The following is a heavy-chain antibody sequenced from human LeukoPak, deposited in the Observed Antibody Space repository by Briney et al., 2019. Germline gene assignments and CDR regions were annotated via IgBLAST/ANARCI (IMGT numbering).Heavy chain of an antibody. D-gene: IGHD5-18*01. CDR1: GYTFTSYD. CDR3: ARAGYSYGSYRNQNFDY. V-gene: IGHV1-8*01. J-gene: IGHJ4*02. Sequence: GASVKVSCKASGYTFTSYDITWVRQATGQGLEWMGWMNPNSGNTGYAQKFQGRVTMTRNTSISTAYMELSSLRSEDTAVYYCARAGYSYGSYRNQNFDYWGQGTLVTVSS. CDR2: MNPNSGNT.